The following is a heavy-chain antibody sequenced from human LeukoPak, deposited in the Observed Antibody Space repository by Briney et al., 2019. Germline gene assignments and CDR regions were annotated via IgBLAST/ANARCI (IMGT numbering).Heavy chain of an antibody. CDR1: GYTFTSYD. CDR3: ARALTIFGVVTPYDAFDI. CDR2: MNPNSGNT. D-gene: IGHD3-3*01. J-gene: IGHJ3*02. V-gene: IGHV1-8*01. Sequence: GASVKVSCKASGYTFTSYDINWVRQATGQGLEWMGWMNPNSGNTGYAQKFQGRVTITADESTSTAYMELSSLRSEDTAVYYCARALTIFGVVTPYDAFDIWGQGTMVTVSS.